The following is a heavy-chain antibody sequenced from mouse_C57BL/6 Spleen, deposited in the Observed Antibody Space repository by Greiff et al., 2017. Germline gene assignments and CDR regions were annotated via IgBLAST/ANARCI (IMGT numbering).Heavy chain of an antibody. CDR2: IDPEDGDT. CDR1: GFNIKDYY. CDR3: TYYDYHYYAMDY. J-gene: IGHJ4*01. Sequence: VQLQQSGAELVRPGASVKLSCTASGFNIKDYYMHWVKQRPEQGLEWIGRIDPEDGDTEYAPKFQGKATMTADTSSNTAYLQLSSLTSDDTAVYYCTYYDYHYYAMDYWGQGTSVTVSS. V-gene: IGHV14-1*01. D-gene: IGHD2-4*01.